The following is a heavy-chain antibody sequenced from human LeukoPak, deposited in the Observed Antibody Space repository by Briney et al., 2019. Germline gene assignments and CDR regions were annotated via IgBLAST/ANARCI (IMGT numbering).Heavy chain of an antibody. Sequence: GGSLRLSCAASGFTFSDYYMSWIRQAPGKGLEWVSYISSSGSTIYYADSVKGRFTISRDNAKNSLYLQMNSLGAEDTAVYYCAREGDQLAAAGTGLDYWGQGTLVTVSS. CDR1: GFTFSDYY. CDR3: AREGDQLAAAGTGLDY. CDR2: ISSSGSTI. D-gene: IGHD6-13*01. J-gene: IGHJ4*02. V-gene: IGHV3-11*01.